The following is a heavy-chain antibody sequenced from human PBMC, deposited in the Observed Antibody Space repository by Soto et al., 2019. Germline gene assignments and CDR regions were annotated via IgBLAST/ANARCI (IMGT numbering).Heavy chain of an antibody. CDR3: ARLSLEFSGYDNFDY. D-gene: IGHD5-12*01. CDR2: IIPMLGIP. CDR1: GDTFSSHT. J-gene: IGHJ4*02. V-gene: IGHV1-69*02. Sequence: VASVKVSCKASGDTFSSHTISWVRQAPGQGLEWMGRIIPMLGIPNYAQTFQGRITISADKTTNTTYMELSSLTSDDTAVYYCARLSLEFSGYDNFDYRGQGTLVAVSS.